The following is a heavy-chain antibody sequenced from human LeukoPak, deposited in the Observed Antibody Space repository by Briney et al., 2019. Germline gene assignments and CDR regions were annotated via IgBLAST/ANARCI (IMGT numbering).Heavy chain of an antibody. Sequence: GASVKVSCKASGYTFTGYYMHWVRQAPGQGLEWMGWINPNSGGTNYAQKFQGRVTMTRDTSISTAYMELGRLRSDDTAVYYCARVGYGGYGVLDYWGQGILVTVSS. V-gene: IGHV1-2*02. CDR2: INPNSGGT. CDR1: GYTFTGYY. D-gene: IGHD4-17*01. CDR3: ARVGYGGYGVLDY. J-gene: IGHJ4*02.